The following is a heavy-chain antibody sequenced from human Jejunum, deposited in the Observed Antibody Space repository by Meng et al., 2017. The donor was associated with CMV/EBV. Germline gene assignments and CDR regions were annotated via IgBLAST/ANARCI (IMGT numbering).Heavy chain of an antibody. CDR2: IYYSGNT. Sequence: SGGSVSSSSNYWGWIRQTPGKGLEWIGNIYYSGNTNYNSSLKSRVSISTDTSKNQFSLNLSSVTAADTAVYYCAREYGAGSYGFDSWGQGTLVTVSS. D-gene: IGHD3-10*01. CDR1: GGSVSSSSNY. CDR3: AREYGAGSYGFDS. J-gene: IGHJ4*02. V-gene: IGHV4-61*01.